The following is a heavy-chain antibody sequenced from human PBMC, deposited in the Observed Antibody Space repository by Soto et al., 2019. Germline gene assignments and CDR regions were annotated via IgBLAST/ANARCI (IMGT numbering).Heavy chain of an antibody. CDR3: ARSGGVRGVKAYYFDY. CDR2: IYYSGST. D-gene: IGHD3-10*01. CDR1: GGSISSYY. Sequence: SETLSLTCTVSGGSISSYYWSWIRQPPGKGLEWIGYIYYSGSTNYNPSLKSRVTISVDTSKNQFSLKLGSVTAADTAVYYCARSGGVRGVKAYYFDYWGQGTLVTVSS. J-gene: IGHJ4*02. V-gene: IGHV4-59*01.